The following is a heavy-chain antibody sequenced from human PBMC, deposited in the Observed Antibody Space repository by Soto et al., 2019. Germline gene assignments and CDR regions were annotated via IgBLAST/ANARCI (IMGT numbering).Heavy chain of an antibody. D-gene: IGHD2-21*01. CDR2: INAGNGNT. Sequence: ASVKVSCKASGYTFTSYSIHWVRQAPGQRLEWMGWINAGNGNTKYSQKFQGRVTITRDTSASTAYMELSSLRSEDTAVYYCARSMGIVDAFDIWGQGTMVTVSS. CDR1: GYTFTSYS. V-gene: IGHV1-3*01. J-gene: IGHJ3*02. CDR3: ARSMGIVDAFDI.